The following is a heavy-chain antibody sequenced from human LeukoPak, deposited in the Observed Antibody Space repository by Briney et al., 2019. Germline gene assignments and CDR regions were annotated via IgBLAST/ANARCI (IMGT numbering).Heavy chain of an antibody. CDR1: GFTFSSYW. Sequence: GGSLRLSCAASGFTFSSYWMSWVRQAPGKGLEWVANIKQDGSEKYYVDSVKGRFTISRDNSKNSLSLQMNSLRSEDTALYYCATERQQYFDYWGQGTLVTVS. V-gene: IGHV3-7*03. J-gene: IGHJ4*02. CDR2: IKQDGSEK. CDR3: ATERQQYFDY.